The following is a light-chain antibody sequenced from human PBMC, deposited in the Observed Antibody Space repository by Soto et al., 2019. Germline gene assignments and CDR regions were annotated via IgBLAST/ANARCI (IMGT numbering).Light chain of an antibody. CDR3: QQYNNWPPIT. CDR1: QSVSSY. CDR2: DAS. Sequence: MVLTESPATLSFSPFKREPLSCRSSQSVSSYLAWYQQKPGQAPRLLIYDASNRATGIPARFSGSGSGTEFTLTISSLQSEDFAVYYCQQYNNWPPITFGQGTRLEIK. V-gene: IGKV3D-15*01. J-gene: IGKJ5*01.